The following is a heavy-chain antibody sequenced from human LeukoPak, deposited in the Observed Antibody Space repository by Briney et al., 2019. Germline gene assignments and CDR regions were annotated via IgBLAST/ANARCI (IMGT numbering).Heavy chain of an antibody. V-gene: IGHV4-34*01. Sequence: SETLSLTCAVYGGSFSGYYWSWIRQPPGKGLEWIGEINHSGSTNYNPSLKSRVTISVDTSKNQFSLKLSSVTAADTAVYYCARGPVWWLRFGVLGYFDYWGQGTLVTVSS. J-gene: IGHJ4*02. CDR1: GGSFSGYY. CDR3: ARGPVWWLRFGVLGYFDY. CDR2: INHSGST. D-gene: IGHD5-12*01.